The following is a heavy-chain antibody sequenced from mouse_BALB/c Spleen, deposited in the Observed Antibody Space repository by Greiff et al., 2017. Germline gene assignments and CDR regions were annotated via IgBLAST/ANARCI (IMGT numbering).Heavy chain of an antibody. V-gene: IGHV1-87*01. D-gene: IGHD1-1*02. CDR1: GYTFTSYW. J-gene: IGHJ4*01. Sequence: QVQLKESGAELARPGASVKLSCKASGYTFTSYWMQWVKQRPGQGLEWIGAIYPGDGDTRYTQKFKGKATLTADKSSSTAYMQLSSLASEDSAVYYCARGGGGDYWGQGTSVTVSS. CDR3: ARGGGGDY. CDR2: IYPGDGDT.